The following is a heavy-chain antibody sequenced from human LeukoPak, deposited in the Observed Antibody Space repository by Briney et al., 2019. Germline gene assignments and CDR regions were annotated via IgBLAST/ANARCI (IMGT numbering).Heavy chain of an antibody. CDR2: IYYGGST. CDR1: GGSISSGGYY. J-gene: IGHJ4*02. Sequence: SETLSLTCTVSGGSISSGGYYWSWIRQHPGKGLEWIGYIYYGGSTYYNPSLKSRVTISVDTSKNQFSLKLSSVTAADTAVYYCASGYCSGGSCYLIYWGQGTLVTVSS. V-gene: IGHV4-31*03. CDR3: ASGYCSGGSCYLIY. D-gene: IGHD2-15*01.